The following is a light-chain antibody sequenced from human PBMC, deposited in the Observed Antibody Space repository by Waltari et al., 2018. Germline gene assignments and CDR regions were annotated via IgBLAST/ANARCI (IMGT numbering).Light chain of an antibody. Sequence: VMTQSQAFLSVTPGEKVTITCQASEGIGNYLYWYQQKPDQAPKLLINFASQSIAGVPSRFSGSGSATDSTFTLRSLEADDAATCYCQQSNKHPVTFGPGTKVDIK. J-gene: IGKJ3*01. CDR3: QQSNKHPVT. CDR1: EGIGNY. V-gene: IGKV6-21*02. CDR2: FAS.